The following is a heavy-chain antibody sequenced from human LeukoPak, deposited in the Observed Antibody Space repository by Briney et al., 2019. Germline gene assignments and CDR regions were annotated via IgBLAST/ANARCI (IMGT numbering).Heavy chain of an antibody. V-gene: IGHV3-43*02. D-gene: IGHD6-19*01. CDR1: GFTFDDYA. Sequence: PGGSLRLSCAASGFTFDDYAMHWVRQAPGKGLEWVSLISVDGGSTYYADSVKGRFTISIDNSKTSLYLQMNNLRTEDTALYYCAKDGDPHPAGIAVAVTFDYWGQGTLVTVSS. CDR3: AKDGDPHPAGIAVAVTFDY. J-gene: IGHJ4*02. CDR2: ISVDGGST.